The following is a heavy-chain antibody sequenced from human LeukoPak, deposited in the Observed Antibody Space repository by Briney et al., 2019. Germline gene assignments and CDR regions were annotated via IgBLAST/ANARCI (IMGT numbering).Heavy chain of an antibody. D-gene: IGHD2/OR15-2a*01. V-gene: IGHV1-58*01. CDR3: AALLSMGYFDY. J-gene: IGHJ4*02. CDR2: IVVGSGNT. Sequence: TSVKVSCKASGFIFTSSAVQWVRQARGQRLEWIGWIVVGSGNTNYAQKFQERVTITRDMSTSTAYMELSSLRSEDTAVYYCAALLSMGYFDYWGQGTLVTVSS. CDR1: GFIFTSSA.